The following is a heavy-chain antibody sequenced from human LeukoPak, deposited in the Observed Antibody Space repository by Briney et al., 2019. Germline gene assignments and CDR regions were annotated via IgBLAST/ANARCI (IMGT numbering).Heavy chain of an antibody. Sequence: GGSLRLSCAASGFTFSSYAMSWVRQSPGKGLEWVSVISGGGGSTYYADSVKGRFTISRDNSKNTLYLQMNSLRADHTAVYYCAKFYDISTGYSDYWGQGTLVTVSS. J-gene: IGHJ4*02. CDR3: AKFYDISTGYSDY. CDR2: ISGGGGST. V-gene: IGHV3-23*01. D-gene: IGHD3-9*01. CDR1: GFTFSSYA.